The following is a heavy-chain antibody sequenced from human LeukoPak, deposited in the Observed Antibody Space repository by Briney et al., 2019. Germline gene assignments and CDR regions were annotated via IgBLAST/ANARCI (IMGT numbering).Heavy chain of an antibody. V-gene: IGHV4-34*01. J-gene: IGHJ6*03. CDR1: GGSFSDYY. Sequence: SETLSLTCAVYGGSFSDYYWSWIRQPPRKGLEWIGEINPSGSTNYSPSLKSRVTISVDTSKNQFSLKLSSVAAADTAVYFCARVGYRYVINDWSRTGLGAYPTKYYYHMDVWDKGTTVTVSS. CDR2: INPSGST. CDR3: ARVGYRYVINDWSRTGLGAYPTKYYYHMDV. D-gene: IGHD5-18*01.